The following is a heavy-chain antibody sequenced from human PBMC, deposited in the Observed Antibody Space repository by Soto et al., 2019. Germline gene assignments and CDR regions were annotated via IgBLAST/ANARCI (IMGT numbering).Heavy chain of an antibody. CDR1: GRSLSSHS. D-gene: IGHD2-21*02. J-gene: IGHJ4*02. Sequence: SETQSLTCTIYGRSLSSHSKWWVRQPPGKGLEWIGEIHHDGSTNYNPSLKSRVTISGDTSKNQFSLELSSLTAADTAVYYCATYDVGTIIQDYWGQGTLVNVSS. CDR3: ATYDVGTIIQDY. V-gene: IGHV4-34*01. CDR2: IHHDGST.